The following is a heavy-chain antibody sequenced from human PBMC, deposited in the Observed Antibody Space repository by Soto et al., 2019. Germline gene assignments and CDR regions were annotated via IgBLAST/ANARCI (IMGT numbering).Heavy chain of an antibody. V-gene: IGHV3-21*01. J-gene: IGHJ5*01. CDR1: GFTFTGYT. CDR2: ISTSSSYI. Sequence: GGSLRLSCAASGFTFTGYTMNWVRPAPGKGLEWVSSISTSSSYIYYADSVKGRFTISRDNANNSLYLQMSSLRAGDTAMYFCAREKDQLLVLDSWGHGTLVTVSS. D-gene: IGHD2-2*01. CDR3: AREKDQLLVLDS.